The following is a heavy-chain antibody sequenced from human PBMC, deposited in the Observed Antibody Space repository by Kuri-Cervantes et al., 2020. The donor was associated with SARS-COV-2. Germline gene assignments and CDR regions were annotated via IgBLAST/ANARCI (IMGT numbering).Heavy chain of an antibody. CDR2: ISYDGSNK. J-gene: IGHJ4*02. D-gene: IGHD7-27*01. CDR1: GFTFSSYA. CDR3: VRDWGELGKDY. V-gene: IGHV3-30-3*01. Sequence: GGSLRLSCAASGFTFSSYAMHWVRQAPGKGLEWVAVISYDGSNKYYADSVKGRFTISRDNSKNTLYLQMNSLRAEDTAVYYCVRDWGELGKDYWGQGTLVTVSS.